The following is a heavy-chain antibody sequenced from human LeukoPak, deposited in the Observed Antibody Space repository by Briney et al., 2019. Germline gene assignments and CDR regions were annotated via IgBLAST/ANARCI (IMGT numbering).Heavy chain of an antibody. CDR2: IYPGDSDT. CDR1: GYSFSNYW. J-gene: IGHJ4*02. V-gene: IGHV5-51*01. CDR3: ATYSGVWDLLG. Sequence: GESLKISCKGSGYSFSNYWIGWVRQMPGKGLEWMGIIYPGDSDTRYSPSFQGHVTISADNSISTAYLQWSSLKASDTAMYYCATYSGVWDLLGWGQGTLVAVSS. D-gene: IGHD1-26*01.